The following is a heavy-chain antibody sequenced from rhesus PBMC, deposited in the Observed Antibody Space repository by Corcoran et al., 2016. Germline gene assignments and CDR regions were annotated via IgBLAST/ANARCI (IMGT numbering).Heavy chain of an antibody. CDR1: GFSFSDYY. CDR3: ARGQGYSGSLNY. CDR2: ISYTGGRT. Sequence: EVQLVESGGGLAKPGGSLRLSCAASGFSFSDYYMYWVRQAPGKGLEWVSSISYTGGRTNYADSVKGRFTISRENAKNTLYLQMDSLRAEDTAVYYCARGQGYSGSLNYWGQGVLVTVSS. J-gene: IGHJ4*01. D-gene: IGHD6-25*01. V-gene: IGHV3S18*01.